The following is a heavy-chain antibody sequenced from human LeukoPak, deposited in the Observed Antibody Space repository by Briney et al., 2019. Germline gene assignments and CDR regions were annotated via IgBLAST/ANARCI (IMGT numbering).Heavy chain of an antibody. V-gene: IGHV4-4*07. Sequence: PSETLSLTCTVSGGSISSYYWSWIRQPAGKGLEWIWRIYISGTTNYNPSLKSRVTISVDKSKNQFSLKLNSVTAADTAVYYCARDGSPYSSGWIDYWGQGTLVTVSS. D-gene: IGHD6-19*01. CDR2: IYISGTT. CDR1: GGSISSYY. CDR3: ARDGSPYSSGWIDY. J-gene: IGHJ4*02.